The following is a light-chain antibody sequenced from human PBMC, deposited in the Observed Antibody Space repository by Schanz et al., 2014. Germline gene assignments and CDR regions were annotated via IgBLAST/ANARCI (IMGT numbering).Light chain of an antibody. Sequence: EIVLTQSPGTLSLSPGERATLSCRASQSVSSYLAWYQQKPGQAPRLLIYDASNRATGIPARFSGSGSGTEFTLTISSLQSEDSAVYYCQQRSDLLTFGGGTKVEIK. V-gene: IGKV3-11*01. CDR1: QSVSSY. CDR2: DAS. CDR3: QQRSDLLT. J-gene: IGKJ4*01.